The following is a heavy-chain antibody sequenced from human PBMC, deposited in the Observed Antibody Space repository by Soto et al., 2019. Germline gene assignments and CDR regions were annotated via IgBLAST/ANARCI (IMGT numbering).Heavy chain of an antibody. D-gene: IGHD1-26*01. Sequence: SETLSLTCTVSGGSVSSGDYYWSWIRQPPGKGLEWIGNIYYSGSTNYNPSLKSRATISVGTSKNQFSLKLSSVTAEDTAVYYCITTYSGTPARPYLDLWGQGTPVTVSS. V-gene: IGHV4-61*08. J-gene: IGHJ4*02. CDR1: GGSVSSGDYY. CDR2: IYYSGST. CDR3: ITTYSGTPARPYLDL.